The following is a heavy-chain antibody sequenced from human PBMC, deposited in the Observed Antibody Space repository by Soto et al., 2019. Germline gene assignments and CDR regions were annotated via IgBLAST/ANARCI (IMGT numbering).Heavy chain of an antibody. CDR2: ITSSGSST. J-gene: IGHJ4*02. CDR3: AKGVEGYVVSSFDS. Sequence: EVQLLESGGGGVQPEGSLRLSCAASGFIFSDYAMTWVRQTPGKGLEWVSAITSSGSSTYFADSLKGRITISRDNSKNTLSLQMDSLRVEDTAIYYCAKGVEGYVVSSFDSWGQEALVTVSS. CDR1: GFIFSDYA. D-gene: IGHD5-12*01. V-gene: IGHV3-23*01.